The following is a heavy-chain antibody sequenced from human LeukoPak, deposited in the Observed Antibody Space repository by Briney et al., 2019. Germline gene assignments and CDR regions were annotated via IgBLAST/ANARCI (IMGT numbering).Heavy chain of an antibody. Sequence: GGSLRLSCAAAGFTFSNYWMHWVRKAPGKGLVWVSRINSDGINTSYADSVKGRFTISRDNAKNTLNLQMNSLRAEDTAVYYCARDLGQYYDTSDNWFDPWGQGTLVTVSS. J-gene: IGHJ5*02. CDR3: ARDLGQYYDTSDNWFDP. V-gene: IGHV3-74*01. CDR1: GFTFSNYW. CDR2: INSDGINT. D-gene: IGHD3-22*01.